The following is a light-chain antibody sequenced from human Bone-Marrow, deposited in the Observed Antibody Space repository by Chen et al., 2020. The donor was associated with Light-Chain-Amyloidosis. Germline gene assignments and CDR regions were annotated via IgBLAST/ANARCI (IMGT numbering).Light chain of an antibody. J-gene: IGKJ5*01. V-gene: IGKV3-11*01. Sequence: EIVLTQSPATLSLSPGERVTLSCRASQSVSSQLAWYQQKPGQAPRLLIYDASNRATGFPARFSGSGSGTDFTLTISRLEPEDFAVYYCQQRYNWPITFGQGTRLQIK. CDR3: QQRYNWPIT. CDR1: QSVSSQ. CDR2: DAS.